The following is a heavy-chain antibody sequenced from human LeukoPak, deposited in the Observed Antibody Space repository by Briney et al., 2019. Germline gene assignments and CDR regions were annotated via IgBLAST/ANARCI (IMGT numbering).Heavy chain of an antibody. V-gene: IGHV3-7*01. CDR1: GFTFNTYW. J-gene: IGHJ4*02. Sequence: PGGSLRLSCAASGFTFNTYWMSWVRQAPGKGLEWVANIKEDGTEKYYVDSVKGRFTISRDNAERSMHLQMNSLRAKDTAVYYCIRGGFSLDYWGQGTLVTVSS. CDR3: IRGGFSLDY. D-gene: IGHD3-16*01. CDR2: IKEDGTEK.